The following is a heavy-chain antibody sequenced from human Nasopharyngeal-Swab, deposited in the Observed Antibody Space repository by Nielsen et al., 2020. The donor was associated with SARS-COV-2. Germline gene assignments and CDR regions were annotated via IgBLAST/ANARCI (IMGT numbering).Heavy chain of an antibody. D-gene: IGHD3-10*01. CDR1: GFTFSSYW. CDR2: IKQDGSEK. Sequence: GGSLRLSCAASGFTFSSYWMSWVRQAPGKGLERVAKIKQDGSEKYYVDSVKGRFTISRDNAKNSLYLQMNSPRAEDTAVYYCARDMDPKTFTMVRGPLGYWGQGTLVTVSS. CDR3: ARDMDPKTFTMVRGPLGY. V-gene: IGHV3-7*01. J-gene: IGHJ4*02.